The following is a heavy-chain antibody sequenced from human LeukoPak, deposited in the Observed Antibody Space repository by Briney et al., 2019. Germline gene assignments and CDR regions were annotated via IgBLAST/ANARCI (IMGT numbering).Heavy chain of an antibody. CDR2: INHSGST. J-gene: IGHJ4*02. D-gene: IGHD3-16*02. CDR1: GGSFSGYY. Sequence: SETLSLTCAVYGGSFSGYYWSWIRQPPGKGLEWIGEINHSGSTNYNPSLKSRVTISVDKSKNQFSLKLSSVTAADTAVYYCARAIYYVWGSYRPSYFDYWGQGTLVTVSS. CDR3: ARAIYYVWGSYRPSYFDY. V-gene: IGHV4-34*01.